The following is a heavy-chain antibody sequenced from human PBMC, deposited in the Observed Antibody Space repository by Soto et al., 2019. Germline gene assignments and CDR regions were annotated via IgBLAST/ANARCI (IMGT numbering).Heavy chain of an antibody. J-gene: IGHJ4*02. Sequence: GGSLRLSCAASGFTFSNAWMNWVRQAPGKGLEWVGRIKSKTDGGTTDYAEPVKGRFTISRDDSKNTLYLQMNSLKTEDTAVYYCTTDGARRVLTGPFDYWGQGTLVTVSS. CDR3: TTDGARRVLTGPFDY. V-gene: IGHV3-15*07. D-gene: IGHD3-9*01. CDR2: IKSKTDGGTT. CDR1: GFTFSNAW.